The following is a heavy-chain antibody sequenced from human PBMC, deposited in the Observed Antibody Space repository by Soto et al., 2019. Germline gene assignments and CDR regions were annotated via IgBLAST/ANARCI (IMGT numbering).Heavy chain of an antibody. Sequence: EVQLLESGGGLVQPGGSLRLSCAASGFTFSSYAMSWVRQAPGKGLEWVSAISGSGGSTYYADSVKGRFTISRDNSKNALYLQMNSLSAEDTAVYYCARGGYGVYWCDIWGQGTMVTVSS. CDR1: GFTFSSYA. CDR2: ISGSGGST. CDR3: ARGGYGVYWCDI. D-gene: IGHD2-8*02. V-gene: IGHV3-23*01. J-gene: IGHJ3*02.